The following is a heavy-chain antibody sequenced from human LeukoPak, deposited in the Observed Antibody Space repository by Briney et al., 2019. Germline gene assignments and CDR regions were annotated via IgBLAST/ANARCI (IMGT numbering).Heavy chain of an antibody. J-gene: IGHJ4*02. CDR1: GGSSSGYY. CDR2: INHSGST. CDR3: ARGPSGLVLRFLESFFDY. V-gene: IGHV4-34*01. Sequence: PSETLSLTCAVYGGSSSGYYWSWIRQPPGKGLEWIGEINHSGSTNYNPSLKSRVTISVDTSKNQFSLKLSSVTAADTAVYYCARGPSGLVLRFLESFFDYWGQGTLVTVSS. D-gene: IGHD3-3*01.